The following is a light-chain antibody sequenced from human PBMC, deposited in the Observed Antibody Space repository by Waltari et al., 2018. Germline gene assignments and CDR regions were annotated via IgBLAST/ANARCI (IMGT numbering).Light chain of an antibody. J-gene: IGLJ3*02. CDR1: SLRSYY. CDR2: GKN. V-gene: IGLV3-19*01. CDR3: NSRESSGNHWV. Sequence: SSELTQDPAVSVALGQTVRITCQGDSLRSYYASWYQQKPGQAPVLVIYGKNNRPSGIQVRFSGSSSGNTASLTITGAQAEDEADYYCNSRESSGNHWVFGGGTKLTVL.